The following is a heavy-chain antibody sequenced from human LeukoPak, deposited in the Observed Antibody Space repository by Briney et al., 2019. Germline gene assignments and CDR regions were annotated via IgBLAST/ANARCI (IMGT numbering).Heavy chain of an antibody. V-gene: IGHV4-39*01. CDR1: GGSISSSSYY. J-gene: IGHJ4*02. CDR3: ARQLMITFGGVIVIRYFDY. CDR2: IYYSGST. D-gene: IGHD3-16*02. Sequence: SETLSLTCTVSGGSISSSSYYWGWLRQPPGKGLEWIGSIYYSGSTYYNPSLKSRVTISVDTSKNQFSLKLSSVTAADTAVYYCARQLMITFGGVIVIRYFDYWGQGTLVTVSS.